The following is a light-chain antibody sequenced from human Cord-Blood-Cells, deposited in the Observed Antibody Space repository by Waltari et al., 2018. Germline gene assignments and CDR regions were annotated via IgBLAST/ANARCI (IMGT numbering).Light chain of an antibody. V-gene: IGKV1-39*01. CDR2: AAS. Sequence: DIQMTKSPSSLSASVGDRVTITCRASQSISSYLNWYQQKPGKAPKHLIYAASSLQSGVPSRFSGSGSGTDFTLTISSLQPEDFATYYCQQSYSTPRTFGQGTKVEIK. CDR3: QQSYSTPRT. J-gene: IGKJ1*01. CDR1: QSISSY.